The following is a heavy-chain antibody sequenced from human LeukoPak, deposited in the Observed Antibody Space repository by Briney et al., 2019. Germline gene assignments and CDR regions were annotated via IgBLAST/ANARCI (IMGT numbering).Heavy chain of an antibody. CDR1: GGTFSSYA. V-gene: IGHV1-69*13. Sequence: SVTVSCTASGGTFSSYATSWVRQAPGQGLEWMGGIIPIFGTANYAQKFQGRVTITADESTSTAYMELSSLRSEDTAVYYCARQMAATGNFDYWGQGTLVTVSS. J-gene: IGHJ4*02. CDR3: ARQMAATGNFDY. D-gene: IGHD6-25*01. CDR2: IIPIFGTA.